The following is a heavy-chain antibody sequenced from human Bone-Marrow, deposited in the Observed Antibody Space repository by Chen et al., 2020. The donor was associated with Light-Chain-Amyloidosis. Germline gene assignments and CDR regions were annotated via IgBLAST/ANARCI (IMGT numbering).Heavy chain of an antibody. D-gene: IGHD6-13*01. CDR2: IKEDGSQK. V-gene: IGHV3-7*03. CDR3: ARDHSSGWYPYQDY. Sequence: EVQLVESGGGLVQPGGSLKLSCAASGFTFSSHWMSWVRQAPGKGLEWVANIKEDGSQKYYVDSLKGQFTISRDNAKNSLYLKMNSLRAEDTAVYYCARDHSSGWYPYQDYWGQGTLVSVSS. J-gene: IGHJ4*02. CDR1: GFTFSSHW.